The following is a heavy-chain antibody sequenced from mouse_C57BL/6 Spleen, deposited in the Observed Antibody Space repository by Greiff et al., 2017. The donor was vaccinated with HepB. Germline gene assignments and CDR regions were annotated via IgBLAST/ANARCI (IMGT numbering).Heavy chain of an antibody. J-gene: IGHJ4*01. D-gene: IGHD1-1*01. Sequence: VTLVESGGGLVKPGGSLKLSCAASGFTFSSYAMSWVRQTPEKRLEWVATISNGGSYTYYPDNVKGRFTISRDNAKNNLYLQMSHLKSEDTAVYYCARWCTKDMDYWGQGTSVTVSS. CDR1: GFTFSSYA. V-gene: IGHV5-4*03. CDR2: ISNGGSYT. CDR3: ARWCTKDMDY.